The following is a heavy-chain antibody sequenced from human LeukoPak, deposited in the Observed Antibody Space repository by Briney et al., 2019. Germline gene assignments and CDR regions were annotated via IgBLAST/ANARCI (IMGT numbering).Heavy chain of an antibody. CDR1: GFSFNDYG. Sequence: GGSLRLSCAASGFSFNDYGMSWVRQAPGKGLEWVSGINWNGGRTGYADSVKGRFTISRDNAKNTLYLQMNSLRAEDTAVYYCAKRGPGSPQSGKYYFDYWGQGTLVTVSS. CDR3: AKRGPGSPQSGKYYFDY. V-gene: IGHV3-20*04. J-gene: IGHJ4*02. CDR2: INWNGGRT. D-gene: IGHD3-10*01.